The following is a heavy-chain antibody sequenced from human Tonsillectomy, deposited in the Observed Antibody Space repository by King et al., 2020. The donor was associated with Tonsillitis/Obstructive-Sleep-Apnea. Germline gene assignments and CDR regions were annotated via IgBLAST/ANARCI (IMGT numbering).Heavy chain of an antibody. V-gene: IGHV3-43*02. J-gene: IGHJ4*02. CDR1: GFTFDDYA. CDR2: ISGDGGFT. D-gene: IGHD3-9*01. CDR3: AKDTPLILRCFDWLSEYYFDS. Sequence: VQLVESGGGVVQPGGSLRLSCAASGFTFDDYAMHWVRQAPGKGLEWVSLISGDGGFTYYADSVKGRFTISRDNSKNSLYLQMNSLRTDDTALYYCAKDTPLILRCFDWLSEYYFDSWGQGTLVTVSS.